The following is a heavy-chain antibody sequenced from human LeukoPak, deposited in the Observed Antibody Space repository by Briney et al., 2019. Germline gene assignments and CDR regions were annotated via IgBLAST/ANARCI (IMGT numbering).Heavy chain of an antibody. V-gene: IGHV4-61*03. CDR2: IYYSGST. J-gene: IGHJ5*02. CDR3: AIFNWNGRFDP. CDR1: GGSISSSSYY. D-gene: IGHD1-1*01. Sequence: PSETLSLTCTVSGGSISSSSYYWGWIRQPPGKGLEWIGYIYYSGSTNYNPSLKSRVTISVDTSKNHFSLKVNSVTAADTAVYYCAIFNWNGRFDPWGQGTLVTVSS.